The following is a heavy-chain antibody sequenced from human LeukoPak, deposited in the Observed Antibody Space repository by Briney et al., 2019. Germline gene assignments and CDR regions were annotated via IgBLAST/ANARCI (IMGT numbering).Heavy chain of an antibody. CDR3: ARVLNPWFGEFAFDY. Sequence: PSETLSLTCTVSGGSISSYYWSWIRQPPGKGLEWIGYIYYSGSTNYNPSLKSRLTISLDTSKNQFSLKLSSVTAADTAVYYCARVLNPWFGEFAFDYWGQGALVTVSS. CDR2: IYYSGST. D-gene: IGHD3-10*01. V-gene: IGHV4-59*01. J-gene: IGHJ4*02. CDR1: GGSISSYY.